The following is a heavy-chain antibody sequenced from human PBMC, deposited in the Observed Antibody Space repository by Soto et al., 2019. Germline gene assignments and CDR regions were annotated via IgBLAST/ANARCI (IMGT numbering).Heavy chain of an antibody. CDR3: TKPRSSLQWPPFDP. CDR1: GFHFRSFG. CDR2: ISPDGSSQ. Sequence: GGSLRLSCEASGFHFRSFGMHWVRQTPDKGLEWVSVISPDGSSQDYADSVKGRFFTSRDNSRNTLYLQMNSLRIEDTGVYYYTKPRSSLQWPPFDPWGHGTLVTVSS. V-gene: IGHV3-30*18. J-gene: IGHJ5*02. D-gene: IGHD6-19*01.